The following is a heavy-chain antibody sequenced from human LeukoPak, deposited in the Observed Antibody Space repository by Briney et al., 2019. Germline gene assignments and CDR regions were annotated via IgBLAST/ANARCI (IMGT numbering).Heavy chain of an antibody. V-gene: IGHV3-23*01. J-gene: IGHJ5*02. CDR3: AKEIVFLFGDP. D-gene: IGHD2/OR15-2a*01. CDR2: IVSDGYKA. CDR1: GFTFSSYA. Sequence: GGSLRLSWAASGFTFSSYAMSWVRQAPGKGLEWVATIVSDGYKAYYADSVKGRFAISRDNSQNTVHLQMNSLRAEDTATYYCAKEIVFLFGDPWGQGALATVSS.